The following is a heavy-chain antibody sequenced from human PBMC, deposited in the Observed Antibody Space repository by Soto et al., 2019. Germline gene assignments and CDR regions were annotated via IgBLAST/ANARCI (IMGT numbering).Heavy chain of an antibody. J-gene: IGHJ4*02. CDR3: ARDIRGAN. CDR1: GFTFTDHF. Sequence: QVQLVESGGGLVKPGGSLRLSCTASGFTFTDHFMTWIRQAPGKGLERVSYINSGGSNISYADSVRGRFTIPRDNAKNSVYLQMSSLRAEDTAIYYCARDIRGANWGQGTLVIFSS. V-gene: IGHV3-11*01. CDR2: INSGGSNI. D-gene: IGHD3-10*01.